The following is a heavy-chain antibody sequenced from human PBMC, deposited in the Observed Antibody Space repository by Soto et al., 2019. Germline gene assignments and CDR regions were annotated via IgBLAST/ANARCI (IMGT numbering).Heavy chain of an antibody. CDR3: AKSLDIHYKNWFDP. D-gene: IGHD4-4*01. CDR2: ISDTGTRT. V-gene: IGHV3-23*01. CDR1: GFTFSSAA. Sequence: QILESGGSLVQPGGSLRLSCVAAGFTFSSAARNWVRQAPGKGLEWVSIISDTGTRTHYADSVKGRFTISRDNSKNTLYLDMNSLRAEDTAVYYCAKSLDIHYKNWFDPWGQGTLVTVSS. J-gene: IGHJ5*02.